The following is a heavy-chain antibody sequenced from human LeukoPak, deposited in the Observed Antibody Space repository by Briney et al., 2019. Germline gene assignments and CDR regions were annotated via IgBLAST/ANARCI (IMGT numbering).Heavy chain of an antibody. CDR1: GYTFTGYY. Sequence: GASVKVSCKASGYTFTGYYMHWVRQAPGQGLEWMGRINPNSGGTNYARKFQGRVTMTRDTSISTAYMELSRLRSDDTAVYYCARESYSSGWYGGGGYFDYWGQGTLVTVSS. J-gene: IGHJ4*02. CDR2: INPNSGGT. CDR3: ARESYSSGWYGGGGYFDY. V-gene: IGHV1-2*06. D-gene: IGHD6-19*01.